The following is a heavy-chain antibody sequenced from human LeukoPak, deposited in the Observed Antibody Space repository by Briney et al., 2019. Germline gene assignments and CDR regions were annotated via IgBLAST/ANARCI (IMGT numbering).Heavy chain of an antibody. V-gene: IGHV3-21*01. Sequence: GGSLRLSCAASGFTFSTYSMNWVRQAPGKGLEWVSSISSSSSHIYYADSVKGRFTISRDNAKNSLYLQMNSLRAEDTAVYYCARDPYSGSYGNYYYYFMGVWGKGTTVTISS. CDR3: ARDPYSGSYGNYYYYFMGV. D-gene: IGHD1-26*01. CDR1: GFTFSTYS. J-gene: IGHJ6*03. CDR2: ISSSSSHI.